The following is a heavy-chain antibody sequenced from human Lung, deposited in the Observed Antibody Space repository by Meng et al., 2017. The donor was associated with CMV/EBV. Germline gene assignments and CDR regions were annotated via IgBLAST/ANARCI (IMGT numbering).Heavy chain of an antibody. D-gene: IGHD3-22*01. Sequence: LSTNGVGVGWIRQPPGKDLEWLALMYWDDYKCYSPSLKSRLTITKDTSKNQVVLTMTNMDPVDTATYYCARRPSSYYDSSGYFFADYWGQGTLVTVSS. J-gene: IGHJ4*02. V-gene: IGHV2-5*02. CDR1: LSTNGVG. CDR3: ARRPSSYYDSSGYFFADY. CDR2: MYWDDYK.